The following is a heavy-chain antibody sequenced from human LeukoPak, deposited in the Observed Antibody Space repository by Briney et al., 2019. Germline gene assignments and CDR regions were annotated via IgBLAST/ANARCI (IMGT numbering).Heavy chain of an antibody. CDR3: ARGPKWSGNFYYFDY. D-gene: IGHD3-3*01. V-gene: IGHV4-39*07. Sequence: SETLSLTCTVSGGSISSSSYYWGWIRQPPGKGLEWIGSIYYSGSTYYNPSLKSRVTISVDTPKNQFSLKLSSVTAADTAVYYCARGPKWSGNFYYFDYWGQGTLVTVSS. J-gene: IGHJ4*02. CDR1: GGSISSSSYY. CDR2: IYYSGST.